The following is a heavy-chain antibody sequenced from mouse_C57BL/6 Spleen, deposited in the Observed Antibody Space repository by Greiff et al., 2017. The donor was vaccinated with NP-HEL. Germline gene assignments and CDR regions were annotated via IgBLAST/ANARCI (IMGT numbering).Heavy chain of an antibody. CDR1: GYTFTSYW. CDR3: AITTVVATSMDY. D-gene: IGHD1-1*01. J-gene: IGHJ4*01. CDR2: IYPGSGST. Sequence: QVQLQQSGAELVKPGASVKMSCKASGYTFTSYWITWVKQRPGQGLEWIGDIYPGSGSTNYNEKFKSKATLTVDKSSSTAYMQLSSLTSEDSAVYFCAITTVVATSMDYWGQGTSVTVSS. V-gene: IGHV1-55*01.